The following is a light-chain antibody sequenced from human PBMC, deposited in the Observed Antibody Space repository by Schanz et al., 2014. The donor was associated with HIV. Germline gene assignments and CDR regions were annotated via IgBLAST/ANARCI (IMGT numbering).Light chain of an antibody. CDR2: DNN. CDR1: SSNIGDNY. V-gene: IGLV1-51*01. J-gene: IGLJ1*01. Sequence: QSVLTQPPSVSAAPGQKVAISCSGGSSNIGDNYVPWYQQFPGAAPKLLIYDNNKRPSGIPDRFSGSKSGTSATLGITGLQTGDEADYYCGTWDSSLSAYVFGTGTKLTVL. CDR3: GTWDSSLSAYV.